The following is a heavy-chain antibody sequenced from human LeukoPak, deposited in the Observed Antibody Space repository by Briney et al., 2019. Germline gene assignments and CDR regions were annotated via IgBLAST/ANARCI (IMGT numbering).Heavy chain of an antibody. CDR1: GFTFSSYS. V-gene: IGHV3-48*04. CDR3: ARNFGGFDY. D-gene: IGHD3-16*01. CDR2: ISSSSSTI. J-gene: IGHJ4*02. Sequence: GGSLRLSCAASGFTFSSYSMNWVRQAPGKGLEWVSYISSSSSTIYYADSVKGRFTISRDNAKNSLYLQMNSLRAEDTAVYYCARNFGGFDYWGQGTLVIVSS.